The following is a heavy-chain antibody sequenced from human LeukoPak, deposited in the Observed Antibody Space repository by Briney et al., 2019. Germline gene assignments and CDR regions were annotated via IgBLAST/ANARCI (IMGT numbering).Heavy chain of an antibody. D-gene: IGHD1-26*01. CDR1: GFTFSSYA. V-gene: IGHV3-30-3*01. CDR3: ARDQDIVGATVDY. CDR2: ISYDGSNK. J-gene: IGHJ4*02. Sequence: GGSLRLSCAASGFTFSSYAMHWVRQAPGKGLEWVAVISYDGSNKYYADSVKGRFTISGDNSKNTLYLQMNSLRAEDTAVYYCARDQDIVGATVDYWGQGTLVTVSS.